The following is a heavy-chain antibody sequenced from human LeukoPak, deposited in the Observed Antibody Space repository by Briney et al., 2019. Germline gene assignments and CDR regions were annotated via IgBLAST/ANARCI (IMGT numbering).Heavy chain of an antibody. CDR3: AKDLYYDFWSGYYFY. CDR2: ISGSGGST. V-gene: IGHV3-23*01. J-gene: IGHJ4*02. CDR1: GFTFSSYA. D-gene: IGHD3-3*01. Sequence: LAGGSLRLSCAASGFTFSSYAMSWVRQAPGKGLEWVSAISGSGGSTYYADSVKGRFTISRDNSKNTLYLQMNSLRAEDTAVYYCAKDLYYDFWSGYYFYWGQGTLVTVSS.